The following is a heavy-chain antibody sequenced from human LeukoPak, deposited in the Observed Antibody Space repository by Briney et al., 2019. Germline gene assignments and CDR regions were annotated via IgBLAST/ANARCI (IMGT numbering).Heavy chain of an antibody. CDR1: GFTFNRNA. CDR2: IGGSGDKT. Sequence: GGSLRLSCAVSGFTFNRNAISWVRQAPGKGLEWVSTIGGSGDKTFYADSVKGRFTISRDNSKNMVHLQMNSLTGEDTALYYCVRRGDASSGWGDHDFWGQGALVTVSS. J-gene: IGHJ4*02. CDR3: VRRGDASSGWGDHDF. D-gene: IGHD6-19*01. V-gene: IGHV3-23*01.